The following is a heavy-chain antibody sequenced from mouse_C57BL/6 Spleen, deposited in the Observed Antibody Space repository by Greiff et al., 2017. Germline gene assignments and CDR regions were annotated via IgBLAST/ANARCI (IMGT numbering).Heavy chain of an antibody. D-gene: IGHD1-2*01. CDR1: GYTFTSYW. Sequence: VQLQQPGAELVKPGASVKLSCKASGYTFTSYWMQWVNQRPGQGLEWIGEIDPSDSYTNYNQKFKGKATLTVDTSSSTAYMQLSSLTSEDSAVYYCARGPHYGNYFDYWGQGTTLTVSS. J-gene: IGHJ2*01. CDR3: ARGPHYGNYFDY. CDR2: IDPSDSYT. V-gene: IGHV1-50*01.